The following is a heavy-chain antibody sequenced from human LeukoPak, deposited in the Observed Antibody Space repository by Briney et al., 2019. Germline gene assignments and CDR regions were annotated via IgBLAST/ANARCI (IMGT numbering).Heavy chain of an antibody. CDR3: ARRTYGGKRTDY. Sequence: SETLSLTCAVYGGSFSGYYWSWIRQPPGKGLEWIGEINHSGSTDYNPSLKSRVTISVDTSKNQFSLKLSSVTAADTAVYYCARRTYGGKRTDYWGQGTLVTVSS. V-gene: IGHV4-34*01. CDR1: GGSFSGYY. CDR2: INHSGST. J-gene: IGHJ4*02. D-gene: IGHD4-23*01.